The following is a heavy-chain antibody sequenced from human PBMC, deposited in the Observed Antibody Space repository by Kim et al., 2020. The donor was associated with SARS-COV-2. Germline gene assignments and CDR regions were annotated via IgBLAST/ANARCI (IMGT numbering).Heavy chain of an antibody. CDR2: ISYSGTT. J-gene: IGHJ4*02. CDR3: ARVYPLQLGYSCSVDTCEGYFDY. V-gene: IGHV4-31*03. CDR1: GVSISRGGYF. Sequence: SETLSLTCTVSGVSISRGGYFWSWIRHHPGKGLEWIGYISYSGTTYYNPSLKGRLTISVDTSKNHFSLKLISVTDADTAVYYCARVYPLQLGYSCSVDTCEGYFDYWGQGTLVTVSS. D-gene: IGHD3-22*01.